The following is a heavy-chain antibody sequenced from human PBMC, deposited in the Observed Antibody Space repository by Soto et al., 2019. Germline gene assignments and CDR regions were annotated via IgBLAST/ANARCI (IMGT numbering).Heavy chain of an antibody. CDR1: GYCFPSYW. CDR3: ARLRGSSWNNYYYGMDV. D-gene: IGHD6-13*01. CDR2: IYPGDFDT. J-gene: IGHJ6*02. Sequence: GESLKICCKCSGYCFPSYWIGWVTLLPGKGLEWMGIIYPGDFDTRYSPSFQGQVTISADKSISTAYLQWSSLKASDTAMYYCARLRGSSWNNYYYGMDVWGQGT. V-gene: IGHV5-51*01.